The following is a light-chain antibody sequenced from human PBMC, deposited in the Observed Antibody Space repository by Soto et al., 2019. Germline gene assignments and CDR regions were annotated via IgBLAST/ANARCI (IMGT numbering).Light chain of an antibody. Sequence: EIVLTQSPGTLSLSPGERATLSCRASQSVSSSYLAWYQQKPGQAPRPRIYGASSRATGSPDRFSGSGSGTDFTLTISRLEPEDFAVYYCQQYGSSPRTFGQGTKVEIK. V-gene: IGKV3-20*01. CDR2: GAS. CDR1: QSVSSSY. CDR3: QQYGSSPRT. J-gene: IGKJ1*01.